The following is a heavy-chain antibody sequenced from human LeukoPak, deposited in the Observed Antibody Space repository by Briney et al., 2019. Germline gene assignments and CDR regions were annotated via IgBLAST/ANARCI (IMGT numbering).Heavy chain of an antibody. CDR2: INPNSGGT. CDR3: ARELASGWTGTRLHFDY. Sequence: ASVEVSCKASGYTFTSYDINWVRQAHGQGLEWMGWINPNSGGTNYAQKFQGRVTMTRDTSISTAYMELSRLRSDDTAVYYCARELASGWTGTRLHFDYWGQGTLVTVSS. V-gene: IGHV1-2*02. CDR1: GYTFTSYD. D-gene: IGHD6-19*01. J-gene: IGHJ4*02.